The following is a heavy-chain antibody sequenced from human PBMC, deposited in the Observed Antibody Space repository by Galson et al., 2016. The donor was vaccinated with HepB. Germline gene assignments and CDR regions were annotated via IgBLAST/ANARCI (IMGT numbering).Heavy chain of an antibody. Sequence: CAISGDSVSSKDVTWNWVRQSPSRGLEWLGRTYYRSKWYYDYAGPVKSRVTITPDTSKNQFSLQLNSVTPEDTAFYYCVQSISVWDARSNAFDIWGPGTMVTVSS. J-gene: IGHJ3*02. CDR1: GDSVSSKDVT. D-gene: IGHD6-19*01. V-gene: IGHV6-1*01. CDR3: VQSISVWDARSNAFDI. CDR2: TYYRSKWYY.